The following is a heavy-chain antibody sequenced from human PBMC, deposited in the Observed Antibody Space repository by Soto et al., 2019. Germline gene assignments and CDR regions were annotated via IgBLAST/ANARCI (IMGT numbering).Heavy chain of an antibody. V-gene: IGHV3-7*01. Sequence: EVQLVESGGGLVHPGGSLRLSCAASGFTFSSYWMSWVRQAPGKGLEWVANIKQDGSEKYYVDSVQGRFNISRDNAKNSLYLQMNSMRAEDTAVYYGAREGNRNSYYFDYRGQGTLVTVSS. CDR3: AREGNRNSYYFDY. CDR2: IKQDGSEK. D-gene: IGHD6-6*01. J-gene: IGHJ4*02. CDR1: GFTFSSYW.